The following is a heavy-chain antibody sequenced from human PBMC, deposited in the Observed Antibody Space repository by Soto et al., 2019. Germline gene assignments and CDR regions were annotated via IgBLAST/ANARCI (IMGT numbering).Heavy chain of an antibody. D-gene: IGHD4-17*01. CDR2: ASASGTRT. J-gene: IGHJ3*02. Sequence: GGSLRLSCAGSGFIFKTYAMSWVRQAPGKGLEWVSGASASGTRTYYTDSVKGRFTISKDNSKNTLYLQMNSLRPEDTAVYYCAKDPNGDYVGGFDMRGQGTMVTVPS. CDR1: GFIFKTYA. CDR3: AKDPNGDYVGGFDM. V-gene: IGHV3-23*01.